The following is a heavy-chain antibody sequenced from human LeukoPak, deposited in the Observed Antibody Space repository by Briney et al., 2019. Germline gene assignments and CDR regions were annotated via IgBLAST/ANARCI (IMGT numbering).Heavy chain of an antibody. V-gene: IGHV3-11*01. J-gene: IGHJ4*02. CDR1: GFTFSDYY. CDR3: ARDPRDGYNQLGYFDY. CDR2: ISSSGSTI. D-gene: IGHD5-12*01. Sequence: GGSLRLSCAASGFTFSDYYMSLIRQAPGKGLEWVSYISSSGSTIYYADSVKGRFTISRDNAKNSLYLQMNSLRAEDTAVYYCARDPRDGYNQLGYFDYWGQGTLVTVSS.